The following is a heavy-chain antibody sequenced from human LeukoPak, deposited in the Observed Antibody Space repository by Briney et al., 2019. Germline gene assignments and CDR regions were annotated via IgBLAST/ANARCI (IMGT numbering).Heavy chain of an antibody. CDR3: AKDRYCTSSTCQGFDI. V-gene: IGHV3-33*03. Sequence: GGSLRLSCATSVFTFSTYGMHWVRQAPDKGLEWVAIVWNDGSNQYYSDSVKGRFSISRDNSKNILNLQMNSLRAEDTAVYYCAKDRYCTSSTCQGFDIWGQGKMVTVSS. CDR2: VWNDGSNQ. J-gene: IGHJ3*02. CDR1: VFTFSTYG. D-gene: IGHD2-2*01.